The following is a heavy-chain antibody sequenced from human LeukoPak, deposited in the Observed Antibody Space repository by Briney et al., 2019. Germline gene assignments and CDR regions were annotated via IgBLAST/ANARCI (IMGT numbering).Heavy chain of an antibody. J-gene: IGHJ6*02. CDR3: ARGISAGFYGMDV. Sequence: ASVKVSCKASGYTFTGYYMHWVRQAPGQGLEWMGWINPNSGGTNYVQKFQGWFTMTRDTSISTAYMELSRLRSDDTAVYYCARGISAGFYGMDVWGQGTTVTVSS. CDR2: INPNSGGT. V-gene: IGHV1-2*04. CDR1: GYTFTGYY. D-gene: IGHD3-9*01.